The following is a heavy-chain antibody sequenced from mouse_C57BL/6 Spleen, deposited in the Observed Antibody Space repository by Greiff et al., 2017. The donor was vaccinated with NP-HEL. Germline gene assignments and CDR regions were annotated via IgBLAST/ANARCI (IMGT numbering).Heavy chain of an antibody. D-gene: IGHD2-5*01. V-gene: IGHV5-4*01. CDR1: GFTFSSYA. J-gene: IGHJ2*01. CDR2: ISDGGSYT. CDR3: ARPYSNLLFDY. Sequence: VQLKESGGGLVKPGGSLKLSCAASGFTFSSYAMSWVRQTPEKRLEWVATISDGGSYTYYPDNVKGRFTISRDNAKNNLYLQMSHLKSEDTAMYYCARPYSNLLFDYWGQGTTLTVSA.